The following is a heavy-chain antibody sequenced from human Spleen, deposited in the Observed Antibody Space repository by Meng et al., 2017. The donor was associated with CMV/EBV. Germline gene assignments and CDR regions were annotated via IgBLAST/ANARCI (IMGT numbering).Heavy chain of an antibody. CDR2: IYHSGST. D-gene: IGHD4/OR15-4a*01. CDR1: GDSISSSNW. V-gene: IGHV4-4*02. J-gene: IGHJ4*02. Sequence: LTCAVCGDSISSSNWWSWVRQPPGKGLEWVGEIYHSGSTNYNPSLKSRVTISVDKSKNQFSLKVNSVTAADTAVYYCARYGGGFDYWGQGTLVTVSS. CDR3: ARYGGGFDY.